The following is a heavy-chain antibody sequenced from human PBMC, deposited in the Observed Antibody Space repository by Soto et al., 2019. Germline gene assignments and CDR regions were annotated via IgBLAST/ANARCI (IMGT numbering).Heavy chain of an antibody. Sequence: SETLSLTCTVSGGSVSSESHYWSWIWQTPGKGLEWIGYIYYTGSTNYNPSLKGRVTMSVDTSRDQVSLRLRSVTRADTAVYYCARDQYDFRSGSCYYAMEVWGQGTKVTVSS. D-gene: IGHD3-3*01. CDR3: ARDQYDFRSGSCYYAMEV. V-gene: IGHV4-61*01. CDR2: IYYTGST. J-gene: IGHJ6*02. CDR1: GGSVSSESHY.